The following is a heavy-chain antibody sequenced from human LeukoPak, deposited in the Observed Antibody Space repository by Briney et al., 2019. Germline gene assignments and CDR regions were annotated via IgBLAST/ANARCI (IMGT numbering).Heavy chain of an antibody. CDR1: GGSVSSGSYY. CDR3: ARAVGSSWFARQYYFDY. J-gene: IGHJ4*02. Sequence: SETLSLTCTVSGGSVSSGSYYWSWIRQPPGKGLEWIGPIYYSGSTNYNPSLKSRVTISVDTSKNQFSLKLSSVTAADTAVYYCARAVGSSWFARQYYFDYWGQGTLVTVSS. D-gene: IGHD6-13*01. V-gene: IGHV4-61*01. CDR2: IYYSGST.